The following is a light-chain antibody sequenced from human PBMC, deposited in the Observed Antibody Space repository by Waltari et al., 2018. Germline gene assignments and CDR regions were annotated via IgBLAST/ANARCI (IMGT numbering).Light chain of an antibody. CDR3: QSWGTGMV. CDR2: INSDGSY. V-gene: IGLV4-69*01. Sequence: QLVLTQSPSASASLGASVKLTCTLRSGHSTYALAWHKQQPEKGPRFLMKINSDGSYTKGDGIPDRFSVSTSGAERYLTISSLQSEDEGDYYCQSWGTGMVFGGGTKLTVL. CDR1: SGHSTYA. J-gene: IGLJ2*01.